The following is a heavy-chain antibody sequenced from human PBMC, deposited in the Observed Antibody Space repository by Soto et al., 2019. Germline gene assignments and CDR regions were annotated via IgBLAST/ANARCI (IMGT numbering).Heavy chain of an antibody. CDR1: GGSISSSSYY. J-gene: IGHJ6*03. V-gene: IGHV4-39*01. D-gene: IGHD3-10*01. CDR3: ARGLLLWFGEPDYYMDV. Sequence: QLQLQESGPGLVKPSETLSLTCTVSGGSISSSSYYWGWIRQPPGKGLEWIGSIYYSGSTYYNPSLKSRVTISVDTSKNLFSLKLSSVTAADTAVYYCARGLLLWFGEPDYYMDVWGKGTTVTVSS. CDR2: IYYSGST.